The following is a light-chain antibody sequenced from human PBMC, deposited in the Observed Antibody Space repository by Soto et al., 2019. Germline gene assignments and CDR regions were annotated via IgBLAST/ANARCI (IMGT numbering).Light chain of an antibody. Sequence: QSALTQPASVSGTPGQSITISCTGTSSDVGGYNYVSWYQQHPGKAPKLMIYDVSNRPSGVSNRFSGSKSVNTASLTISGLQADDEADYYCSSYTSSSPTNDVFGTGTKVTVL. CDR1: SSDVGGYNY. CDR2: DVS. J-gene: IGLJ1*01. V-gene: IGLV2-14*01. CDR3: SSYTSSSPTNDV.